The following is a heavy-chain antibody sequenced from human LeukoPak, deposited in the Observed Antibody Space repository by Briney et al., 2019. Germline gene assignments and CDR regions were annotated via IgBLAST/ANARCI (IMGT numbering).Heavy chain of an antibody. Sequence: GASVKVSCKASGYTFTSYGISWVRQAPGQGLEWMGWISAYNGNTNYAQKLQGRVTMTTDTSTSTAYMELRSLRSDDTAVYYCARERTVYSGGVPYYYYMDVWGKGTTVTVPS. V-gene: IGHV1-18*01. J-gene: IGHJ6*03. D-gene: IGHD6-19*01. CDR1: GYTFTSYG. CDR2: ISAYNGNT. CDR3: ARERTVYSGGVPYYYYMDV.